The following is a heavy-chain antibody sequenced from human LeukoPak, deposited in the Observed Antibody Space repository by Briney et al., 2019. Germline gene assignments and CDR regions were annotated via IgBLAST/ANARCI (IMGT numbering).Heavy chain of an antibody. J-gene: IGHJ1*01. Sequence: GGSLRLSCAASGFTFSNAWMSWVRQAPGKGLEWVSAISGSGGSTYYADSVKGRFTISRDNSKNTLYLQMNSLRAEDTAVYYCAKVGGDYGYFQHWGQGTLVTVSS. CDR2: ISGSGGST. V-gene: IGHV3-23*01. CDR3: AKVGGDYGYFQH. CDR1: GFTFSNAW. D-gene: IGHD4-17*01.